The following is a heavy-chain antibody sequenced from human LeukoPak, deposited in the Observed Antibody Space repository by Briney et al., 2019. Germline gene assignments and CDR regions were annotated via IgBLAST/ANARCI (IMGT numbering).Heavy chain of an antibody. CDR3: AIDPNWGIHY. CDR1: GFTFSSYA. V-gene: IGHV3-30*04. Sequence: GGSLRLSCAASGFTFSSYAMHWVRQAPGKGLEWVAVISYDGSNKYYADSVKGRFTISRDNSKNTLYLQMNSLRVEDTAIYYCAIDPNWGIHYWGQGVLVTVSS. J-gene: IGHJ4*02. CDR2: ISYDGSNK. D-gene: IGHD7-27*01.